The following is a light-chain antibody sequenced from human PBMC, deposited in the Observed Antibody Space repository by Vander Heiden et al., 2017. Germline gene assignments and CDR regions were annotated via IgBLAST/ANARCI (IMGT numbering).Light chain of an antibody. CDR3: AAWDDSLNGGV. J-gene: IGLJ1*01. Sequence: QSVLTQPPSASGTPGQRVTIPCPGSSSNIGNNPVNWYQQLPGTAPKLLIYSNNQRPSGVPDRFSGSKSGTSASLAISGLQSEDEADYYCAAWDDSLNGGVFGTGTKVTVL. V-gene: IGLV1-44*01. CDR2: SNN. CDR1: SSNIGNNP.